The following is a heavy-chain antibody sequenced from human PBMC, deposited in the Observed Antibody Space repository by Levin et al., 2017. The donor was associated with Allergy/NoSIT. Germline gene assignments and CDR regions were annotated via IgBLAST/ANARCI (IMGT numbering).Heavy chain of an antibody. CDR1: GYTFTGYY. CDR2: INPNSGGT. Sequence: ASVKVSCKASGYTFTGYYMHWVRQAPGQGLEWMGWINPNSGGTNYAQKFQGRVTMTRDTSISTAYMELSRLRSDDTAVYYCAKQLGYCSSTSCYGLEYFQHWGQGTLVTVSS. D-gene: IGHD2-2*01. CDR3: AKQLGYCSSTSCYGLEYFQH. J-gene: IGHJ1*01. V-gene: IGHV1-2*02.